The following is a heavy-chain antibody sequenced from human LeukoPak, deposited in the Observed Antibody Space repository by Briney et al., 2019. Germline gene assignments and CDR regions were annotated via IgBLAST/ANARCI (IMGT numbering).Heavy chain of an antibody. CDR1: GFTFSSYS. D-gene: IGHD1-26*01. CDR2: ISSSSSTI. Sequence: AGGSLRLSCAASGFTFSSYSMNWVRQAPGKGLGGVSYISSSSSTIYYAGSVKGRFTISRDNAKNSLFLQMNSLRAEDTAVYYCARSRGSSGSYPFDYWGQGTLVTVSS. J-gene: IGHJ4*02. CDR3: ARSRGSSGSYPFDY. V-gene: IGHV3-48*01.